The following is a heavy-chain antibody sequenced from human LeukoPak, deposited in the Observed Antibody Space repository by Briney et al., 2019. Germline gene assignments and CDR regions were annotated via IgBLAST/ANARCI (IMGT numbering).Heavy chain of an antibody. D-gene: IGHD4-11*01. J-gene: IGHJ6*04. CDR3: ARDPEGMTTSSTLSGMDV. Sequence: SVKVSCKASGGTFSSYAISWVRQAPGQELEWMGGIIPIFGTANYAQKFQGRVTITADESTSTAYMELSSLRSEDTAVYYCARDPEGMTTSSTLSGMDVWGKGTTVTVSS. CDR1: GGTFSSYA. V-gene: IGHV1-69*13. CDR2: IIPIFGTA.